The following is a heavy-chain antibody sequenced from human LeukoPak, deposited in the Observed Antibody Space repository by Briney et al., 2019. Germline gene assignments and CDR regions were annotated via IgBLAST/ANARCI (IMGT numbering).Heavy chain of an antibody. J-gene: IGHJ2*01. V-gene: IGHV4-59*01. Sequence: SETLSLTCTVSGGSISSYYWSWIRQPPGKGLEWIGYIYYSGRTNYNPSLKSRVTISVDTSKNQFSLKLSSVTAADTAVYYCARGDDFGDSFDLWGRGTLVTVSS. CDR2: IYYSGRT. D-gene: IGHD4/OR15-4a*01. CDR1: GGSISSYY. CDR3: ARGDDFGDSFDL.